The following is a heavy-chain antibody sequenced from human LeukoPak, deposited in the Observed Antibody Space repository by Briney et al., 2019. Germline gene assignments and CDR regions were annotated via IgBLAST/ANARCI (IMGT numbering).Heavy chain of an antibody. J-gene: IGHJ4*02. CDR3: ARVSRQWRPFDY. CDR1: GYTFTSYG. Sequence: ASVKVSCKASGYTFTSYGISWVRQAPRQGLEWMGWISAYNGNTNYAQKLQGRVTMTTDTSTSTAYMELRSLRSDDTAVYYCARVSRQWRPFDYWGQGTLVTVSS. CDR2: ISAYNGNT. V-gene: IGHV1-18*01. D-gene: IGHD6-19*01.